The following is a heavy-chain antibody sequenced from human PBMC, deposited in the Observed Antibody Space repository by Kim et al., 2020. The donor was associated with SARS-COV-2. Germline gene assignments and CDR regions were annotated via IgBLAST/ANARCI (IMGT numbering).Heavy chain of an antibody. Sequence: YAQKFQGRVTMNRDTSTSTVDMELRSLRSEDTAEYYCAREVPFGFQFENWGQGTLVTVSS. CDR3: AREVPFGFQFEN. V-gene: IGHV1-46*01. J-gene: IGHJ4*02. D-gene: IGHD3-10*01.